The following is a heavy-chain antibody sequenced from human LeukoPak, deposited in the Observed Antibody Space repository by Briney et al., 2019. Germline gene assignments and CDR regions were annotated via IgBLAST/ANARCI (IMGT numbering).Heavy chain of an antibody. Sequence: ASVKVSCKASGYTFTGYYMHWVRQAPGQGLEWMGRINPNSDGTSYAQKFQGRVTMTRDTSISTAYMELTGLRSDDTAMYYCARDRGVGGNHFDDWGQGTLVPVSS. CDR1: GYTFTGYY. V-gene: IGHV1-2*06. CDR2: INPNSDGT. CDR3: ARDRGVGGNHFDD. D-gene: IGHD3-10*01. J-gene: IGHJ4*02.